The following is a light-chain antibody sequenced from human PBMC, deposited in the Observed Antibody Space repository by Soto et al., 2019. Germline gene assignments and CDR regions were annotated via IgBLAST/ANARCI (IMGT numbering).Light chain of an antibody. J-gene: IGLJ1*01. CDR2: KGT. Sequence: ALAQPASVSGSPGQSITISCTGTSSVVGAYNSVSWYQQHPHKAPQVIIYKGTQRPSGVSNRFSGSTSGNAASLTISGLQADDEADYFCCSSAPESTYVFGSGTKVTVL. CDR3: CSSAPESTYV. V-gene: IGLV2-23*01. CDR1: SSVVGAYNS.